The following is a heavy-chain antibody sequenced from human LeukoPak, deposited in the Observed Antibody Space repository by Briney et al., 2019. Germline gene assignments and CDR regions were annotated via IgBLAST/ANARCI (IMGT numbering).Heavy chain of an antibody. Sequence: GGSLRLSCAASGFTFSSYRMHWVRQAPGKGLVWVSRINSDGSSTSYADSVKGRFTISRDNAKNTLYLQMNSLRAEDTAVYYCARVVVPAAMPYYYYYYGMDVWGQGTTVTVSS. CDR2: INSDGSST. J-gene: IGHJ6*02. CDR1: GFTFSSYR. D-gene: IGHD2-2*01. V-gene: IGHV3-74*01. CDR3: ARVVVPAAMPYYYYYYGMDV.